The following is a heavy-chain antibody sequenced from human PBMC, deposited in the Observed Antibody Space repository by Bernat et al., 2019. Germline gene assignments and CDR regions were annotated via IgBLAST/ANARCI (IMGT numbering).Heavy chain of an antibody. Sequence: EVQLLESGGGLVQPGGSLRLSCAASGFTFSSYAMSWVRQAPGKGLEWVSAISGSGGSTYYADSVKGRFTISRDNSKNTLHLQMNSLRAEDTAVYYCARGLHSSWFRPRFDYWGQGTLVTVSS. CDR2: ISGSGGST. J-gene: IGHJ4*02. CDR1: GFTFSSYA. CDR3: ARGLHSSWFRPRFDY. V-gene: IGHV3-23*01. D-gene: IGHD6-13*01.